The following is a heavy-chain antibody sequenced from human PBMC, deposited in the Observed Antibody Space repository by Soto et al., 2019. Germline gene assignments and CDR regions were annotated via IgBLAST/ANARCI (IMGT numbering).Heavy chain of an antibody. CDR3: ARSRPQPMIGVVTPSTAFDI. CDR2: IYHSGST. CDR1: GGSISSSNW. D-gene: IGHD3-22*01. J-gene: IGHJ3*02. V-gene: IGHV4-4*02. Sequence: PSETLSLTCAVSGGSISSSNWWSWVRQPPGKGLEWIGEIYHSGSTNYNPSLKSRVTISVDKSKNQFSLKLSSVTAADTAVYYCARSRPQPMIGVVTPSTAFDIWGQGTMVTVSS.